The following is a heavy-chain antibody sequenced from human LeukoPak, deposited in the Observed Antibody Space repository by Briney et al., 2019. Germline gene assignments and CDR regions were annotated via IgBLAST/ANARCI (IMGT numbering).Heavy chain of an antibody. Sequence: PSETPSLTCAVYGGSFSGYYWSWIRQPPGKGLEWIGEINHSGSTNYNPSLKSRVTISVDTSKNQFSLKLSSVTAADTAVYYCARFGGNSHARYWGQGTLVTVSS. CDR1: GGSFSGYY. CDR2: INHSGST. V-gene: IGHV4-34*01. D-gene: IGHD4-23*01. CDR3: ARFGGNSHARY. J-gene: IGHJ4*02.